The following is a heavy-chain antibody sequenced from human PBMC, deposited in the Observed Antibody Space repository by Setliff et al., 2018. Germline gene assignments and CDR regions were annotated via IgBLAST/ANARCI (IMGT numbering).Heavy chain of an antibody. CDR2: IYISGKI. J-gene: IGHJ5*02. D-gene: IGHD2-2*01. Sequence: SETLSLTCTVSGGSISSGSYYWSWIRQPAGKGLEWIGRIYISGKINYNPSLKTRVTMSIDTSTNQFSLKLTSLTAADTAVYYCARGDSSDIVVVPDAMRRGWFDPWGQGTLVTVSS. CDR3: ARGDSSDIVVVPDAMRRGWFDP. V-gene: IGHV4-61*02. CDR1: GGSISSGSYY.